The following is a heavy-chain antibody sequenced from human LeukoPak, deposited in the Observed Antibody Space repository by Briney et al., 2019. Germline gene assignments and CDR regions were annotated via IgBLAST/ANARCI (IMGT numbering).Heavy chain of an antibody. V-gene: IGHV3-20*04. J-gene: IGHJ3*02. CDR3: ARFVVGYDAFDI. CDR2: INWNGGST. D-gene: IGHD2-15*01. CDR1: GFTFDDYG. Sequence: GGSLRLSCAASGFTFDDYGMSWVRQARGKGLEWVSGINWNGGSTGYADSVKGRFTISRDNAKTSLYLQMNSLRAEDTALYYCARFVVGYDAFDIWGQGTMVTVSS.